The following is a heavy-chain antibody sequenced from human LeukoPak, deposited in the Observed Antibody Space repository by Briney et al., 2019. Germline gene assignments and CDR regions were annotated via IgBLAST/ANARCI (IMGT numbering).Heavy chain of an antibody. Sequence: KPSETLSLTCTVSGGSISSSSYYGGWIRQPPGKGLDWIGSIYYSGSTYYNPSLKSRVTISVDTSKNQFSLKLSSVTAADTAVYYCARHPSADSSYWFDPWGQGTLVTVSS. J-gene: IGHJ5*02. CDR2: IYYSGST. CDR3: ARHPSADSSYWFDP. CDR1: GGSISSSSYY. D-gene: IGHD3-22*01. V-gene: IGHV4-39*01.